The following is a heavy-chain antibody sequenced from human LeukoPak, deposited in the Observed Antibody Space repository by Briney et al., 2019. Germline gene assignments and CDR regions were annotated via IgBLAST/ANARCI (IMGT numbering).Heavy chain of an antibody. CDR1: GYSFTSYW. D-gene: IGHD2-15*01. Sequence: RSGESLKISCKGSGYSFTSYWIGWVRQMPGKGLEWMGIIYPGDSDTRYSPSIQGQVTISADKSISTAYLQWSSLKASDTAMYYCARRGYCSGGSCYIHGMDVWGQGTTVTVSS. CDR2: IYPGDSDT. CDR3: ARRGYCSGGSCYIHGMDV. V-gene: IGHV5-51*01. J-gene: IGHJ6*02.